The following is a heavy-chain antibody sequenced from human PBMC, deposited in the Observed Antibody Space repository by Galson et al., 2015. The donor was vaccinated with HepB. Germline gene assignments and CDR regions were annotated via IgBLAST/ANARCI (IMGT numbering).Heavy chain of an antibody. V-gene: IGHV3-64D*06. CDR3: VKPDSTSWPYFDY. J-gene: IGHJ4*02. CDR1: GFTFSSYA. D-gene: IGHD6-13*01. Sequence: SLRLSCAASGFTFSSYAMHWVRQAPGKGLECVSAISSNGGSTYYADSVKGSFTISRDNSKNTLYLQMSSLRAEDTAVYYCVKPDSTSWPYFDYWGQGTLCTVSS. CDR2: ISSNGGST.